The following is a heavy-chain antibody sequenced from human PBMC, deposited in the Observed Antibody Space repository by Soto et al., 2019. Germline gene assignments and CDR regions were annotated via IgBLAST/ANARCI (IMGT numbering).Heavy chain of an antibody. CDR2: INSDGSST. CDR1: GFTFISYW. Sequence: GGSLRLSCAASGFTFISYWMHWVRQAPGKGLVWVSRINSDGSSTSYADSVKGRFTISRDNAKNTLYLQMNSLRAEDTAVYYCARADYDFWSGYYNWFDPWGQGTLVTVSS. V-gene: IGHV3-74*01. D-gene: IGHD3-3*01. CDR3: ARADYDFWSGYYNWFDP. J-gene: IGHJ5*02.